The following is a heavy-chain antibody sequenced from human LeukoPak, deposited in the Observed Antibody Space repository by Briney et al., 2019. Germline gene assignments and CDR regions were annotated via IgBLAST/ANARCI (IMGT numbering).Heavy chain of an antibody. D-gene: IGHD6-25*01. CDR3: PKDGFPYGSAGYKAN. V-gene: IGHV3-11*04. Sequence: GGSLRLSCAASGFTFSDYYMSWIRQAPGKGLEWVSYISSSGSTIYYADSVKGRFTISRDNAKNSLYLQMNSLRAEDTAVYYYPKDGFPYGSAGYKANWGQETLVTASS. CDR2: ISSSGSTI. CDR1: GFTFSDYY. J-gene: IGHJ4*02.